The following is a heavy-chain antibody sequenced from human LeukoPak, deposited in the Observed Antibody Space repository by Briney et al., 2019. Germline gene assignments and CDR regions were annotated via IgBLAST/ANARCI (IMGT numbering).Heavy chain of an antibody. CDR1: GFSVSTNY. J-gene: IGHJ4*02. Sequence: GGSLRLSCAVSGFSVSTNYMAWVRQAPGKGLEWVSVIYTEGNTYYTDSVKGRFTISRDNSRNTVFLEMNSLRVEDTAVYYCAKDRSLGVTAAINYWGQGTLVTVSS. V-gene: IGHV3-53*01. CDR3: AKDRSLGVTAAINY. D-gene: IGHD2-2*02. CDR2: IYTEGNT.